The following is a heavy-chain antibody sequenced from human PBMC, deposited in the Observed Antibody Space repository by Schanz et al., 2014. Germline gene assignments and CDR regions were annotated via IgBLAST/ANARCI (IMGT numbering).Heavy chain of an antibody. CDR3: ASDYNYFEAEAS. D-gene: IGHD3-16*01. CDR1: GFTFSNHA. V-gene: IGHV3-23*01. Sequence: EVQLLESGGGLVQPGGSLRLSCAASGFTFSNHALSWVRQAPGKGLEWVSGIGGSGDSTHYADSVKGRFIISRDNTKNTLYLQVNSPRDEDTAVYYCASDYNYFEAEASWGQGTLXTVSS. CDR2: IGGSGDST. J-gene: IGHJ5*02.